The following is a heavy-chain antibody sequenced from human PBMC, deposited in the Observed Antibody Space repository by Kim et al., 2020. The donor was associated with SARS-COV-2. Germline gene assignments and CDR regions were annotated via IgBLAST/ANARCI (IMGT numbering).Heavy chain of an antibody. Sequence: KGRFTISRDNSKNTLYLQMSSLRAEDTAVYYCAIFGVVISLREALYYMDVWGKGTTVTVSS. V-gene: IGHV3-66*01. CDR3: AIFGVVISLREALYYMDV. D-gene: IGHD3-3*01. J-gene: IGHJ6*03.